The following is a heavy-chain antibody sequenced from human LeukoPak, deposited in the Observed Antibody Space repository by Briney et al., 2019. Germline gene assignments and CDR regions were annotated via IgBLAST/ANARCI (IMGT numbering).Heavy chain of an antibody. Sequence: SQTRSLTCAISGDSLSSNSAAWNWIRQSRSRGLEWLGWTYYRSKLYDGYALSVKSRITCSPDTSKNQFSLQLNSVTPEDTAVYSCARGAGREAKYYFDYWGQGILVTVSS. D-gene: IGHD1-26*01. V-gene: IGHV6-1*01. CDR2: TYYRSKLYD. CDR3: ARGAGREAKYYFDY. J-gene: IGHJ4*02. CDR1: GDSLSSNSAA.